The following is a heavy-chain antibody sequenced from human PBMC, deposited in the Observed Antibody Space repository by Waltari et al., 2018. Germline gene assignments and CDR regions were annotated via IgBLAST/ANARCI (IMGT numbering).Heavy chain of an antibody. J-gene: IGHJ4*02. CDR3: ARVLSSSWEGVPRDY. V-gene: IGHV3-64*01. Sequence: EVQLVESGGGLVQPGGSLRLSCAASGFTFSSYAMHWVRQAPGKGLEYVSAISSNGGSTYYANSVKGRVTISRDNSKNTLYLQMGSLRAEDMAVYYCARVLSSSWEGVPRDYWGQGTLVTVSS. D-gene: IGHD6-13*01. CDR2: ISSNGGST. CDR1: GFTFSSYA.